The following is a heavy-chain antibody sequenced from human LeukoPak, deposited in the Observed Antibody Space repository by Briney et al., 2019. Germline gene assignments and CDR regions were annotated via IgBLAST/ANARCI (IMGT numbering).Heavy chain of an antibody. CDR1: GGSISSGGYS. CDR2: IYYSGST. J-gene: IGHJ4*02. Sequence: SETLSLTCTVSGGSISSGGYSWSWIRQPPGKGLEWIGYIYYSGSTYYNPSLKSRVTISVDTSKNQYSLKLSSVTAADTAVYYCARASPTYYYDSSGYYPDYWGQGTLVTVSS. D-gene: IGHD3-22*01. CDR3: ARASPTYYYDSSGYYPDY. V-gene: IGHV4-30-4*07.